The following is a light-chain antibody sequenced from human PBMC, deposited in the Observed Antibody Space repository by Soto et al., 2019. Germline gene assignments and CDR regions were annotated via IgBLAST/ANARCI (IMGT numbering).Light chain of an antibody. CDR2: GAS. V-gene: IGKV1-39*01. CDR3: QQSYGTLWT. J-gene: IGKJ1*01. Sequence: DIQMTQSPSSLSASVGDRVTITCRASQSISTYLNWYQQTPGKAPKLLIYGASSLHSGVPSRFSGSGSGTDFTLTISSLQPEDFATYYCQQSYGTLWTFGQGTKVDIK. CDR1: QSISTY.